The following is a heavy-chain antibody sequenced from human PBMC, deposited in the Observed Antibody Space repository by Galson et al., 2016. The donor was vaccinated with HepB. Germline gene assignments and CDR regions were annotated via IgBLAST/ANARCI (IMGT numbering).Heavy chain of an antibody. V-gene: IGHV5-51*01. CDR1: GYTFSDYW. CDR3: SKLALRQPGGSRMDV. CDR2: IYPVDSDT. Sequence: QSGAEVKKPGESLKISCQGSGYTFSDYWIGWVRQTPGKGLEYMGIIYPVDSDTKYSPSFQGQVTISVDKSTNTAFLQGGSLKASDSPIYYLSKLALRQPGGSRMDVWGQGTTVTVSS. J-gene: IGHJ6*02. D-gene: IGHD5-18*01.